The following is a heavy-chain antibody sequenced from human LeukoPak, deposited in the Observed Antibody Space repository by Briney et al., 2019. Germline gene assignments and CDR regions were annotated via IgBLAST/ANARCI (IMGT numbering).Heavy chain of an antibody. V-gene: IGHV1-8*01. J-gene: IGHJ4*02. CDR3: ARAAVAGSFDY. D-gene: IGHD6-19*01. Sequence: GASVKVSCNTSGYTFSSYDVIWVRLAPGQGLEWMGWMNPNSGNTGYAQKFQGRVTMTRNTSISTAYMELSSLRSEDTAVYYCARAAVAGSFDYWGQGTLVTVSS. CDR1: GYTFSSYD. CDR2: MNPNSGNT.